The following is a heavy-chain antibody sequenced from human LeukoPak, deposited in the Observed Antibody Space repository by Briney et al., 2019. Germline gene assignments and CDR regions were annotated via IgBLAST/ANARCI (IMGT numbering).Heavy chain of an antibody. J-gene: IGHJ4*02. CDR2: ISAFNGNT. V-gene: IGHV1-18*01. CDR3: ARDFCSSTSCYFDS. Sequence: ASVMVSCKASGYSFTTYGITWVRQAPGQGLEWMGWISAFNGNTNYAQKLQGRVTMTTDTSTSTAYMELRSLRSDDAAVYYCARDFCSSTSCYFDSWGQGTLVTVSS. D-gene: IGHD2-2*01. CDR1: GYSFTTYG.